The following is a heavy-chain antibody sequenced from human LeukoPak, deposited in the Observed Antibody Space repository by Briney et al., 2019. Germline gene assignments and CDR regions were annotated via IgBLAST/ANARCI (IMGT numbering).Heavy chain of an antibody. J-gene: IGHJ5*02. Sequence: ASVRVSCKASGYTFTACFIHWVRQAPGQGLEWMGWINPDNGDTDYAQKFQGRVTMTRDKSISTAYMELTSLRSDDTAVYYCARDFSSGFAIFGRSTTCFDPWGQGTLVTVSS. D-gene: IGHD3-3*01. CDR3: ARDFSSGFAIFGRSTTCFDP. CDR2: INPDNGDT. CDR1: GYTFTACF. V-gene: IGHV1-2*02.